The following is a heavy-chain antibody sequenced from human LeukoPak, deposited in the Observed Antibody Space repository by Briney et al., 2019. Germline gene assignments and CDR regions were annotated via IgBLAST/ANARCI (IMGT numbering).Heavy chain of an antibody. D-gene: IGHD3-10*01. Sequence: PGGSLRLSCAASGFTFSSYGMHWVRQAPGKELEWVAVISYDGSNKYYADSVKGRFTISRDNSKNTLYLQMNSLRAEDTAVYYCAKDYYGSGSYDCYFDYWGQGTLVTVSS. V-gene: IGHV3-30*18. CDR3: AKDYYGSGSYDCYFDY. CDR2: ISYDGSNK. J-gene: IGHJ4*02. CDR1: GFTFSSYG.